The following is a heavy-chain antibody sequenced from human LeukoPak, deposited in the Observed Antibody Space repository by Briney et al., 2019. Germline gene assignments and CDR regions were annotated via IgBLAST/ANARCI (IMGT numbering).Heavy chain of an antibody. CDR1: GGSFSGYY. Sequence: PSETLSLTRAVYGGSFSGYYWSWIRQPPGKGLEWIGEINHSGSTNYNPSLKSRVTISVDTSKNQFSLKLSSVTAADTAVYYCARSTGFGYDFWSGPLYYFDYWGQGTLVTVSS. V-gene: IGHV4-34*01. CDR2: INHSGST. CDR3: ARSTGFGYDFWSGPLYYFDY. D-gene: IGHD3-3*01. J-gene: IGHJ4*02.